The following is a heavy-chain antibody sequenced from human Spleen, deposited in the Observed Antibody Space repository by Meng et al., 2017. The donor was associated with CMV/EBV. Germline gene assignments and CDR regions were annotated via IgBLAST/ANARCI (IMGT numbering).Heavy chain of an antibody. Sequence: GGSLRLSCAASGFTFSSYSMNWVRQAPGKGLEWVSVIYSGGSTYYADSVKGRFTISRDNSKNTLYLQMNSLRAEDTAVYYCARGPIEDFWSGYYQLDPWGQGTLVTVSS. CDR1: GFTFSSYS. J-gene: IGHJ5*02. CDR2: IYSGGST. D-gene: IGHD3-3*01. V-gene: IGHV3-53*01. CDR3: ARGPIEDFWSGYYQLDP.